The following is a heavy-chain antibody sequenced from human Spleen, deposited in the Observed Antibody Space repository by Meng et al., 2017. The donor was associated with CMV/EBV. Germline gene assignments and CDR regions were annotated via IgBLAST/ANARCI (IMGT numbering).Heavy chain of an antibody. V-gene: IGHV1-2*02. D-gene: IGHD5-12*01. Sequence: SGYTFTTYYMNWVRQAPGQGLEWMAWINPDSSGTNYAQKVQGRLTITKDKSISTVYMELSRLRSDDTAVYYCARRIRRYSGNELGPWGQGTLVTVSS. CDR2: INPDSSGT. J-gene: IGHJ5*02. CDR3: ARRIRRYSGNELGP. CDR1: GYTFTTYY.